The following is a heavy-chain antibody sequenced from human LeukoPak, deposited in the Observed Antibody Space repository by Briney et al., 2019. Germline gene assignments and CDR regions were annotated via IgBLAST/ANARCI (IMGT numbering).Heavy chain of an antibody. J-gene: IGHJ6*02. V-gene: IGHV3-7*01. CDR3: ASLRHYDFGYGMDV. Sequence: PGGSLRLSCAASGFTFSTYWMSWVRQAPGKGLEWVANIKQDESEKYYVDSVKGRFTISRDNAKNSLYLQMNSLRAEDTAVYYCASLRHYDFGYGMDVWGQGTTVTVSS. D-gene: IGHD3-3*01. CDR2: IKQDESEK. CDR1: GFTFSTYW.